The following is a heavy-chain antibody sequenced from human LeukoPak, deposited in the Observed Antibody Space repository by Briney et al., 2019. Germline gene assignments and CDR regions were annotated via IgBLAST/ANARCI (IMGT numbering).Heavy chain of an antibody. CDR2: ISYDGSKK. J-gene: IGHJ4*02. V-gene: IGHV3-30*18. CDR1: GFTFSNYG. D-gene: IGHD4-23*01. CDR3: AKDGYGGNLRYFDY. Sequence: RTGGSLRLSCAASGFTFSNYGMHWVRQAPGKGLEWVAVISYDGSKKYYADSVKGRFTISRDNSKNTLYLQMNSLRGEETAVYYCAKDGYGGNLRYFDYWGQGTLVIVSS.